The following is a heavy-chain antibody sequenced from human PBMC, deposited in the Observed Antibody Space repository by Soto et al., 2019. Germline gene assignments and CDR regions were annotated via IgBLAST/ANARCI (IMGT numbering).Heavy chain of an antibody. V-gene: IGHV1-69*13. CDR2: IIPIFGIA. CDR1: GGTFSSYA. D-gene: IGHD6-6*01. Sequence: ASVKVSCKASGGTFSSYAISWVRQAPGQGLEWMGGIIPIFGIANYAQKFQGRVTITADESTSTAYMELSSLRSEDTAVYYCARALGSSSWFDPWGQGTLVTVSS. CDR3: ARALGSSSWFDP. J-gene: IGHJ5*02.